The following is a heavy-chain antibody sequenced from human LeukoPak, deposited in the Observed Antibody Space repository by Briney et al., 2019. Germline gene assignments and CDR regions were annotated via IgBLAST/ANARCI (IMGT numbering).Heavy chain of an antibody. CDR2: ISYDGSNN. J-gene: IGHJ6*02. CDR1: GFTFSSYG. Sequence: PGRSLRLYCAASGFTFSSYGMQWVRQAPGKGLEWVAVISYDGSNNYYADSVKVRFTISRDNSKNTLYLQMNRLRAEDTAVYYCAKEAAVAGESRYYGMDVWGQGTTVTVSS. D-gene: IGHD6-19*01. CDR3: AKEAAVAGESRYYGMDV. V-gene: IGHV3-30*18.